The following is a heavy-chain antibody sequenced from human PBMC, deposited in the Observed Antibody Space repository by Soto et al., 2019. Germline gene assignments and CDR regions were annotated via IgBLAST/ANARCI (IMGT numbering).Heavy chain of an antibody. CDR3: ARRSARPGEYYYYYYGMDV. Sequence: GASVKVSCKASGGTFSSYAISWVRQAPGQGLEWMGGIIPIFGTANYAQKFQGRVTITADESTSTAYMELSSLRSEDTAVYYCARRSARPGEYYYYYYGMDVWGQGTTVTVSS. CDR2: IIPIFGTA. V-gene: IGHV1-69*13. CDR1: GGTFSSYA. D-gene: IGHD6-6*01. J-gene: IGHJ6*02.